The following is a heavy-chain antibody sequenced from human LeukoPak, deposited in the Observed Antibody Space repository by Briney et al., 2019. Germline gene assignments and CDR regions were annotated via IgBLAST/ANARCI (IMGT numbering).Heavy chain of an antibody. CDR2: ISGSGGST. CDR1: GFTFSSYV. D-gene: IGHD3-22*01. V-gene: IGHV3-23*01. CDR3: TTATYYYDSSGYYYYAFDI. Sequence: GGSLRLSCAASGFTFSSYVMSWVRQAPGKGLEWVSAISGSGGSTYYADSVKGRFTISRDNSKNTLYLQMNSLRAEDTAVYYCTTATYYYDSSGYYYYAFDIWGQGTMVTVSS. J-gene: IGHJ3*02.